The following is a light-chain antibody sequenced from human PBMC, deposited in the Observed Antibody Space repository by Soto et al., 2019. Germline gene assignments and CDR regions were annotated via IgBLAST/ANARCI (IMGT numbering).Light chain of an antibody. CDR1: QSVSIY. J-gene: IGKJ1*01. V-gene: IGKV1-39*01. CDR2: TTS. CDR3: QQSYTTPPA. Sequence: DIQMTQSPSSLSASVGDRVTITCRASQSVSIYLNWYQQKPGQAPKLLIYTTSILQSEVPSRFSGSGSGTDFTLTISSLQPEDFATYYCQQSYTTPPAFGHGTKVEVK.